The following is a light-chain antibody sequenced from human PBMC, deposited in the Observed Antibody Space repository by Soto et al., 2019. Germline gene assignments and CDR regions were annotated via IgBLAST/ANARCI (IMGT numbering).Light chain of an antibody. CDR3: QQYGDWPGA. Sequence: EIVMTQSPPTLSGSPGERATLSCRASQRVGSKLAWYQQRPGQAPRLLIYDASNMATGISARFSGSGSGTAFSLTISSLQSEGFAVYSCQQYGDWPGAFGGGTKVEIK. V-gene: IGKV3D-15*01. CDR2: DAS. J-gene: IGKJ4*01. CDR1: QRVGSK.